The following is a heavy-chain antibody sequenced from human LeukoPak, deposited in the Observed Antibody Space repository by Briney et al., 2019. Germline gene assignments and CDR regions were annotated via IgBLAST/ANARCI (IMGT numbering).Heavy chain of an antibody. D-gene: IGHD3-10*01. CDR3: ARRITMVRGVIIDYFDY. CDR1: GGSISSYY. V-gene: IGHV4-59*08. J-gene: IGHJ4*02. CDR2: IYYSGST. Sequence: PSETLSLTCTVSGGSISSYYWSWIRQPPGKGLEWIGYIYYSGSTNYNPSLKSRVTISVDTSKNQFSLKLSSVTAADTAVYYCARRITMVRGVIIDYFDYWGQGTLVTVSS.